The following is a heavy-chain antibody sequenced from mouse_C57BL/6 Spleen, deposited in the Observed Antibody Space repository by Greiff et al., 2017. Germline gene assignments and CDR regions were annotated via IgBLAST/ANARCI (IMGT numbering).Heavy chain of an antibody. J-gene: IGHJ2*01. D-gene: IGHD1-1*01. Sequence: QVQLQQSGAELVRPGASVTLSCKASGYTFTDYEMHWVKQTPVHGLEWIGAIDPETGGTAYNQKFKGKAILTADKSSSTAYMELRSLTSEDSAVYYCTREDYGSSYGYWGQGTTLTVSS. CDR3: TREDYGSSYGY. V-gene: IGHV1-15*01. CDR2: IDPETGGT. CDR1: GYTFTDYE.